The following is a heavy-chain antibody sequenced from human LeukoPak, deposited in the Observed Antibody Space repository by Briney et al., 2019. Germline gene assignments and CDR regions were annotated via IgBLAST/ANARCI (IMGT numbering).Heavy chain of an antibody. V-gene: IGHV4-4*02. J-gene: IGHJ4*02. Sequence: PSGTLSLTCAVSGGSISSSNWWTWVRQPPGKGLEWIGEIYYSGNTNYNPSLKSRVTISMDKSKNHFSLNLTSVTAADTAVYYCARDRGYDSSGLLDYWGQGTLVTVSS. CDR1: GGSISSSNW. CDR3: ARDRGYDSSGLLDY. D-gene: IGHD3-22*01. CDR2: IYYSGNT.